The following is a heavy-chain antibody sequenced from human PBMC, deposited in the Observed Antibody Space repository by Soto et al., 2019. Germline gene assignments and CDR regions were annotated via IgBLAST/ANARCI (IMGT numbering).Heavy chain of an antibody. J-gene: IGHJ3*02. CDR2: ISAYNGNT. CDR1: GYTFTSYV. CDR3: ARDLLPYGSGSSDAFDI. V-gene: IGHV1-18*01. Sequence: ASMKVSCKASGYTFTSYVISWVRQAPGQGLEWMGWISAYNGNTNYAQKLQGRVTMTTDTSTSTAYMELRSLRSDDTAVYYCARDLLPYGSGSSDAFDIWGQGTMVTVSS. D-gene: IGHD3-10*01.